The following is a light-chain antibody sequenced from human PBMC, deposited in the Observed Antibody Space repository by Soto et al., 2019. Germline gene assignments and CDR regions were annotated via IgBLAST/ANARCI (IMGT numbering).Light chain of an antibody. CDR2: GNS. CDR1: SSNIGAGYD. Sequence: QYVLRQPPSVSGSPGPRVTISCTGSSSNIGAGYDVHWYQQLPGTAPKLLIYGNSNRPSGVPDRFSGSKSGTSASLAITGLQAEDEADYSCQSYASSLSGWVFGTGTKVTVL. J-gene: IGLJ1*01. V-gene: IGLV1-40*01. CDR3: QSYASSLSGWV.